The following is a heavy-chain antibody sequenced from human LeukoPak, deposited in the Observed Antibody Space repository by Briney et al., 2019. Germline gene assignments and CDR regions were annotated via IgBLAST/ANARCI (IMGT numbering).Heavy chain of an antibody. D-gene: IGHD1-26*01. V-gene: IGHV3-23*01. CDR3: TKAGSGTYYTDY. CDR2: ITDSGYST. J-gene: IGHJ4*02. Sequence: GGSLRLSCAASGFTFNTYVMRWVRQAPGKGLEWVSTITDSGYSTYYADSVKGRFTISRDNSKNTLSLQMNSLRADDTAVYYCTKAGSGTYYTDYWGQGTLVTVSS. CDR1: GFTFNTYV.